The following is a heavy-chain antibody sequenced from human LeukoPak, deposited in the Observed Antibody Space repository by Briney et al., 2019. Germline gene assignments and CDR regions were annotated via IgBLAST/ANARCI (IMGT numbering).Heavy chain of an antibody. CDR2: ISAYNGNT. CDR3: ARDGETLHSPYDFWSGYYYGMDV. Sequence: ASVKVSCKASGYTFTSYGISWVRQAPGQGLEWMGWISAYNGNTNYAQKLQGRVTMTTDTSTSTAYMELRSLRSDDTAVYYCARDGETLHSPYDFWSGYYYGMDVWGQGTTVTVSS. J-gene: IGHJ6*02. D-gene: IGHD3-3*01. CDR1: GYTFTSYG. V-gene: IGHV1-18*01.